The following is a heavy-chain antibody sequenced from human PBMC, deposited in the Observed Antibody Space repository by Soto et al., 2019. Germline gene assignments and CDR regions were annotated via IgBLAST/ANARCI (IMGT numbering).Heavy chain of an antibody. J-gene: IGHJ4*02. V-gene: IGHV3-53*01. D-gene: IGHD5-18*01. CDR1: GFTVSSNH. CDR3: ARGVDTAKVGY. Sequence: VQLVESGGGLIQPGGSLRLSFAASGFTVSSNHMTWVRQAPGRGPEWVSTIYVGGNTYYADSVKGRFTISRDISKNMLNLQMNSRRAEDTAVYYCARGVDTAKVGYWGQGTLVTVSS. CDR2: IYVGGNT.